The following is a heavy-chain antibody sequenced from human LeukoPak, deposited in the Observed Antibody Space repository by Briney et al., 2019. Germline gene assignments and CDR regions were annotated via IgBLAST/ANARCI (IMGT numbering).Heavy chain of an antibody. Sequence: GGSLRLSCAASGFTVSSNYMSWVRQAPGKGLEWVAVISYDGSNKYYADSVKGRFTISRDNSKNTLYLQMNSLRAEDTAVYYCARSRGGYQLLYDFDYWGQGTLVTVSS. D-gene: IGHD2-2*01. CDR3: ARSRGGYQLLYDFDY. CDR2: ISYDGSNK. V-gene: IGHV3-30-3*01. CDR1: GFTVSSNY. J-gene: IGHJ4*02.